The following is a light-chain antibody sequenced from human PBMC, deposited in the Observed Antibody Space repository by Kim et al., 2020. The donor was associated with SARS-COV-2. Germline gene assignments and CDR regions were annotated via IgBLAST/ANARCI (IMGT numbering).Light chain of an antibody. CDR3: QQANSFPIT. CDR2: AAS. CDR1: QPISSW. Sequence: AYVGDRATITCRASQPISSWLAWYQQKPGKAPELLIYAASKLQRGVPSRFSGSESGTDFTLTISSLQPEDFATYYCQQANSFPITFGQGTRLEIK. J-gene: IGKJ5*01. V-gene: IGKV1-12*01.